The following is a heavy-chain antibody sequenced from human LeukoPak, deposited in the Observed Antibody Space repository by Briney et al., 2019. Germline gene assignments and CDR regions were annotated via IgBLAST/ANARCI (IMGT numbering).Heavy chain of an antibody. CDR3: ARSLKWNLVGFDY. CDR2: INDSGTST. V-gene: IGHV3-23*01. CDR1: GFTFSSYA. D-gene: IGHD1-1*01. J-gene: IGHJ4*02. Sequence: PGGSLRLSCAASGFTFSSYAMSWVRQAPGKGLEWVSVINDSGTSTFSADSVKGRFTISRDNSRNTLYLQMSSLRGEDTALYYCARSLKWNLVGFDYWGQGTLVTVSS.